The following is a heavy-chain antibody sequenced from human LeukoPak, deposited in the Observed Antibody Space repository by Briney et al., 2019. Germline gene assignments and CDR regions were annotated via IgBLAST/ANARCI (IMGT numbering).Heavy chain of an antibody. V-gene: IGHV3-23*01. D-gene: IGHD3-22*01. J-gene: IGHJ4*02. CDR2: ISGSGGST. CDR3: TEGIVRDGYYSPAVDY. Sequence: GGSLRLSCAASGFTFSSYAMSWVRQAPGKGLEWVSAISGSGGSTYYAGSVKGRFTISRDNSKNTLYLQMNSLRAEDTAVYYCTEGIVRDGYYSPAVDYWGQGTLVTVSS. CDR1: GFTFSSYA.